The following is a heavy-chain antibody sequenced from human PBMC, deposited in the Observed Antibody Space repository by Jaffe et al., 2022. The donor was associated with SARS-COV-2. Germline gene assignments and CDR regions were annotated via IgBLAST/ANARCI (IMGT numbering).Heavy chain of an antibody. J-gene: IGHJ6*02. CDR1: GFTFTSSA. D-gene: IGHD6-19*01. Sequence: QMQLVQSGPEVKKPGTSVKVSCKASGFTFTSSAMQWVRQARGQRLEWIGWIVVGSGNTNYAQKFQERVTITRDMSTSTAYMELSSLRSEDTAVYYCAVSSPVAGTGELYYYYGMDVWGQGTTVTVSS. CDR3: AVSSPVAGTGELYYYYGMDV. CDR2: IVVGSGNT. V-gene: IGHV1-58*02.